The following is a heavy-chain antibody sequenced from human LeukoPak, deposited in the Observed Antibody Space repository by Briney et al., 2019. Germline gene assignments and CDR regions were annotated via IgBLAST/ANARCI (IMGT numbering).Heavy chain of an antibody. V-gene: IGHV1-8*01. CDR1: GYTFTSYD. CDR3: ATEPYCGGDCYSAHYYGMDV. Sequence: ASVKVSCKASGYTFTSYDINWVRQATGQGLEWMGWMNPNSGNTGYAQKFQGRVTMTRNTSISTAYMELSSLRSEDTAVYYCATEPYCGGDCYSAHYYGMDVWGQGTTVTVSS. J-gene: IGHJ6*02. D-gene: IGHD2-21*02. CDR2: MNPNSGNT.